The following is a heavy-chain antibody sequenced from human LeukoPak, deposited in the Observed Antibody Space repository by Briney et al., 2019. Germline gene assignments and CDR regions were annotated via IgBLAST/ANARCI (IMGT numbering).Heavy chain of an antibody. Sequence: SETLSLTCAVYGGSFSGYYWSWIRQPPGKGLEWIGEINHSGSTNYNPSLKSRVTISVDTSKNQFSLKLSSVTAADTAVYYCARTSFDYWGQGTLVTVSS. CDR1: GGSFSGYY. V-gene: IGHV4-34*01. CDR3: ARTSFDY. CDR2: INHSGST. J-gene: IGHJ4*02.